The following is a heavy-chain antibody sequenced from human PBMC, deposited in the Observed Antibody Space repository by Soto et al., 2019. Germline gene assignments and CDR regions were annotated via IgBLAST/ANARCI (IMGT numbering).Heavy chain of an antibody. J-gene: IGHJ4*02. CDR1: GFTFSSYA. D-gene: IGHD3-16*01. CDR3: ARVPAPDGGH. V-gene: IGHV3-23*01. Sequence: EVQLLESGGGLVQPGGSLRLSCAASGFTFSSYAMSWVRQAPGKGLEWVSAISGSGGSTYYADFLKGRFIISRDNSKNTLYLQMNSLRAEDTAVYYCARVPAPDGGHWGQGTLVTVSS. CDR2: ISGSGGST.